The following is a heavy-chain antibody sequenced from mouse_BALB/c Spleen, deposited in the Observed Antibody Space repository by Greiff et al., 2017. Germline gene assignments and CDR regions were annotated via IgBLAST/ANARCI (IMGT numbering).Heavy chain of an antibody. CDR1: GDSITSGY. V-gene: IGHV3-8*02. Sequence: EVQVVESGPSLVKPSQTLSLTCSVTGDSITSGYWNWIRKFPGNKLEYMGYISYSGSTYYNPSLKSRISITRDTSKNQYYLQLNSVTTEDTATYYCARLGREGDYAMDYWGQGTSVTVSS. CDR2: ISYSGST. CDR3: ARLGREGDYAMDY. J-gene: IGHJ4*01.